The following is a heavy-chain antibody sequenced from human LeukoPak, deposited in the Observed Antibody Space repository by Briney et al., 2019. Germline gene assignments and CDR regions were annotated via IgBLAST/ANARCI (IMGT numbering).Heavy chain of an antibody. Sequence: SETLSLTCTVSGGSISSSSYYWGWIRQPPGRGLEWIGSIYYSGSTYYNPSLKSRVTMSVDTSKNQFSLKLSSVTAADTAVYYCARDQTYYYGSGSYYNYYYYYMDVWGKGTTVTISS. D-gene: IGHD3-10*01. CDR3: ARDQTYYYGSGSYYNYYYYYMDV. V-gene: IGHV4-39*07. CDR2: IYYSGST. J-gene: IGHJ6*03. CDR1: GGSISSSSYY.